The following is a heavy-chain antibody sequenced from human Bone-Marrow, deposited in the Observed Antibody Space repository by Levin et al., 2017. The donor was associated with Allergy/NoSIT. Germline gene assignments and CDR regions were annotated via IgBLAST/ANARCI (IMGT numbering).Heavy chain of an antibody. J-gene: IGHJ6*03. D-gene: IGHD3-22*01. CDR3: ARVSASGSYEYMDV. V-gene: IGHV4-59*01. CDR2: THYRESA. CDR1: GGSISTYH. Sequence: SETLSLSCGVSGGSISTYHWGWIRQPPGKGLEWVGHTHYRESAKYNPSLESRLSMSVDRSRNKFSLRLISVTAADTAIYFCARVSASGSYEYMDVWGKGITVTVS.